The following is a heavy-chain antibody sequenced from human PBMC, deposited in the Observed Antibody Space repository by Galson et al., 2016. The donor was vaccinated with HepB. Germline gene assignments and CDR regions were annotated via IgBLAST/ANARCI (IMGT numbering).Heavy chain of an antibody. D-gene: IGHD5-12*01. CDR1: GYSFIGYY. CDR3: ARGGYSGSGIDYFYYYGMDV. CDR2: INPNSGDT. J-gene: IGHJ6*02. Sequence: SVKVSCKASGYSFIGYYIHWVRQPPGQGLEWMGRINPNSGDTNYAQKFQGRVTLTRDTSISTAHMELSRLRSDDTVIYYCARGGYSGSGIDYFYYYGMDVWGQGTTVTVSS. V-gene: IGHV1-2*05.